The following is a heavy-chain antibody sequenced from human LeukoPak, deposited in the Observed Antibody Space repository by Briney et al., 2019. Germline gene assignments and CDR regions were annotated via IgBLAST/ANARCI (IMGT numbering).Heavy chain of an antibody. V-gene: IGHV4-39*01. CDR3: ARRFLEWLAFDY. CDR1: GGSISSSSYY. Sequence: PSETLSLTCTVSGGSISSSSYYWGWIRQPPGEGLEWIGSIYYSGSTYYNPSLKSRVTISVDTSKNQFSLKLSSVTAADTAVYYCARRFLEWLAFDYWGQGTLVTVSS. CDR2: IYYSGST. D-gene: IGHD3-3*01. J-gene: IGHJ4*02.